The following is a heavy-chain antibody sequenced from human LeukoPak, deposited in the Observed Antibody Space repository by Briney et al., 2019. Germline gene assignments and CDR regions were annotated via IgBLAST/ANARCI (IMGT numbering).Heavy chain of an antibody. J-gene: IGHJ3*02. CDR3: AGLSGIAVEPPVAFDI. Sequence: ASVKVSCKASGYTFTSYYMHWVRQAPGQGLEWMGIINPSGGSTSYAQKFQGRVTMTRDTSTSTVYMELSSLRSEDTAVYYCAGLSGIAVEPPVAFDIWAKGQWSPSLQ. V-gene: IGHV1-46*01. CDR1: GYTFTSYY. D-gene: IGHD6-19*01. CDR2: INPSGGST.